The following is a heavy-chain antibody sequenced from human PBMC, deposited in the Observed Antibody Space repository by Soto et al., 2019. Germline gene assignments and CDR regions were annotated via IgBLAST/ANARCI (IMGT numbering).Heavy chain of an antibody. V-gene: IGHV6-1*01. CDR1: GDSVSSNSAA. Sequence: SQTLSLTCAISGDSVSSNSAAWNWIRQSPSRGLEWLGRAYYRSQWYYDSAVSVRSRITVIPDTSKNQFSLQLNSVTPEDTAVYYCTKQKGDSWTYNGRDVWGQGTTVTVS. CDR2: AYYRSQWYY. J-gene: IGHJ6*02. CDR3: TKQKGDSWTYNGRDV. D-gene: IGHD2-21*02.